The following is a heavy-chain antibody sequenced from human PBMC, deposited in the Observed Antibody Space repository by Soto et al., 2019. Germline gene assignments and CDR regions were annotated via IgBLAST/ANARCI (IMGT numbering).Heavy chain of an antibody. CDR2: TYYRSKWFN. V-gene: IGHV6-1*01. J-gene: IGHJ6*02. Sequence: SQTLSLTGAISGDSVSTNSVAWNWIRQSPSRGLEWLGRTYYRSKWFNDYAASVKSRITINPDTSRNQFSLQLNSVTPEDTAVYYCARDRAEAGTYYYGMDVWGQGTTVTVSS. CDR3: ARDRAEAGTYYYGMDV. D-gene: IGHD6-19*01. CDR1: GDSVSTNSVA.